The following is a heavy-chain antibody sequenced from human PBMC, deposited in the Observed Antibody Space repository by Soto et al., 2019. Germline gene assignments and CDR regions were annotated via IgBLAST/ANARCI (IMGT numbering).Heavy chain of an antibody. CDR3: AKIPYCSSTSCYEGWFDP. Sequence: PSPTLSLPCAISGDSVSSNSAAWNWIRQSPSRGLEWLGRTYYRSKWYNDYAVSVKSRITINPDTSKNQFSLQLNSVTPEDTAVYYCAKIPYCSSTSCYEGWFDPWGQGTLVTVSS. V-gene: IGHV6-1*01. D-gene: IGHD2-2*01. CDR2: TYYRSKWYN. J-gene: IGHJ5*02. CDR1: GDSVSSNSAA.